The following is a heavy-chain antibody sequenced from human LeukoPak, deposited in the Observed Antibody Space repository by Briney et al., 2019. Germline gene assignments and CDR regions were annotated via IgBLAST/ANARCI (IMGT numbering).Heavy chain of an antibody. CDR3: ARETYYYDSSGHTIYYYFDY. CDR1: GFTVSSNY. Sequence: PGGSLRLSCAASGFTVSSNYMSWVRQAPGKGLEWVSVIYSGGSTYYADSVKGRFTISRDNSKNTLYLQMNSLRAEDTAVYYCARETYYYDSSGHTIYYYFDYWGQGTLVTVSS. CDR2: IYSGGST. D-gene: IGHD3-22*01. J-gene: IGHJ4*02. V-gene: IGHV3-53*01.